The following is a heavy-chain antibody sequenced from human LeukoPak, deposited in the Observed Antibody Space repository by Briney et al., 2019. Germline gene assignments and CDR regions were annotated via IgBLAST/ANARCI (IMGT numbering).Heavy chain of an antibody. D-gene: IGHD3-9*01. CDR3: ARGARYFDYYYYMDV. J-gene: IGHJ6*03. CDR1: GFTFDDYG. CDR2: INWNGGST. Sequence: GGSLRLSCAASGFTFDDYGMSWVRQAPGKGLEWVSGINWNGGSTGYADSVKGRFTISRDNAKNSLYLQMNSLRAEDTALYHCARGARYFDYYYYMDVWGKGTTVTISS. V-gene: IGHV3-20*01.